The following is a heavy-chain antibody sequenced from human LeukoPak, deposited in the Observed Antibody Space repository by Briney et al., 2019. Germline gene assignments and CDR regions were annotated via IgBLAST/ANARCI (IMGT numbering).Heavy chain of an antibody. Sequence: VASVKVSCKASGGTFSSYAIRWVRQAPGQGLEWMGRIIPIFGTANYAQKFQGRVTITTDESTSTAYMELSSLRSEDTAVYYCARTVVVAATLTGSFDLWGRGTLVTVSS. V-gene: IGHV1-69*05. CDR1: GGTFSSYA. CDR3: ARTVVVAATLTGSFDL. D-gene: IGHD2-15*01. CDR2: IIPIFGTA. J-gene: IGHJ2*01.